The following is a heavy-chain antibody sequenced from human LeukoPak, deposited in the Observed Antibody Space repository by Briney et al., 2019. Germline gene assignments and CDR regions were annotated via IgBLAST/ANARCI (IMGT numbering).Heavy chain of an antibody. CDR3: ARRSPSAEYFQH. CDR1: GYSFTTYW. CDR2: IYPGDSDT. J-gene: IGHJ1*01. V-gene: IGHV5-51*01. Sequence: KDGESLKISCKGSGYSFTTYWIGWVRQMPGKGLEWMGIIYPGDSDTRYSPSFQGQVTISADKSISTAYLQWTSLRATDTAVYYCARRSPSAEYFQHWGQGTLVTVSS.